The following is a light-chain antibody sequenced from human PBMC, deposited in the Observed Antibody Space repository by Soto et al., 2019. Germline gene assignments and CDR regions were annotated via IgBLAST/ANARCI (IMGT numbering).Light chain of an antibody. CDR3: CSYVGTTTI. Sequence: QSALTQPASVSGSPGQSITISCTGGSSDIGSHNLVSWYQQYPGKAPKLMIFEANKRPSGVSNRFSGSKSGNTASLTVSGLQADDEADYYCCSYVGTTTIFGGGTQLTVL. J-gene: IGLJ2*01. V-gene: IGLV2-23*01. CDR2: EAN. CDR1: SSDIGSHNL.